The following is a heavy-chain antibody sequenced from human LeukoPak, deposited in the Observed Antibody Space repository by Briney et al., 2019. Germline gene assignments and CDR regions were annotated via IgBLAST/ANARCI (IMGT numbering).Heavy chain of an antibody. J-gene: IGHJ4*02. Sequence: PGACLRLSCAASGFTFSSYAMSWVRQAPGKGLEWVSAIISSGDRTYYADSVKGRFTISRDNSKNTLYLQMNSLRAEDTAVYYCAKRYYGGSGYRSYYFDYWGQGTLVTVSS. V-gene: IGHV3-23*01. CDR3: AKRYYGGSGYRSYYFDY. CDR2: IISSGDRT. CDR1: GFTFSSYA. D-gene: IGHD3-22*01.